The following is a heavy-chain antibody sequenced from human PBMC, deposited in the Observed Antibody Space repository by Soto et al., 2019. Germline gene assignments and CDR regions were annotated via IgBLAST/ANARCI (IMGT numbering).Heavy chain of an antibody. CDR3: ARALGYDYDILTGPAYWFDP. J-gene: IGHJ5*02. V-gene: IGHV3-30-3*01. D-gene: IGHD3-9*01. Sequence: GSLRLSCAASGFTFSSYAMHWVRQAPGKGLEWVAVISYDGSNKYYADSVKGRFTISRDNAKNSLYLQMNSLRAEDTAVYYCARALGYDYDILTGPAYWFDPWGQGTLVTVSS. CDR1: GFTFSSYA. CDR2: ISYDGSNK.